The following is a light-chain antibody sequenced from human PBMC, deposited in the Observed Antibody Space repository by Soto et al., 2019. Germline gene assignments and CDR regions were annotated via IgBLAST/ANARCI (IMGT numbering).Light chain of an antibody. CDR1: SSDVGGYSY. J-gene: IGLJ1*01. CDR3: CSYAGTYTYV. Sequence: QSALTQPRSVSGSPGQSVAISCTGTSSDVGGYSYVSWYQQHPGKAPKLMIYDVSKRPSGVPDRFSGSKSGNTASLTFSGLQAEDEADYYCCSYAGTYTYVFGTGTKLTVL. CDR2: DVS. V-gene: IGLV2-11*01.